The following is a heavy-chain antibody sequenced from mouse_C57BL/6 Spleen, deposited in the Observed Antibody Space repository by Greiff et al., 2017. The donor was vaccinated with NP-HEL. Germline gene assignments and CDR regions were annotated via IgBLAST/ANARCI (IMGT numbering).Heavy chain of an antibody. CDR3: TRYYDYDFYAMDY. V-gene: IGHV1-15*01. D-gene: IGHD2-4*01. Sequence: QVQLQQSGAELVRPGASVTLSCKASGYTFTDYEMHWVKQTPVHGLEWIGAIDPETGGTAYNQKFKGKAILTADKSSSTAYMELRSLTSEDSAFYYCTRYYDYDFYAMDYWGQGTSVTVSS. J-gene: IGHJ4*01. CDR1: GYTFTDYE. CDR2: IDPETGGT.